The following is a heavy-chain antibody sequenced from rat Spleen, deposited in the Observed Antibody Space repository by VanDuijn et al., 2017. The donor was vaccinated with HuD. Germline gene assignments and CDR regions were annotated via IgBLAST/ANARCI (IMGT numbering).Heavy chain of an antibody. J-gene: IGHJ1*01. Sequence: EVQLVESGGGLVQPGRSLKLSCAASGFTFSDYAMAWVRQAPKKGLEWVATIIYDGSSTYYRASLKGRFTISRDNAKSTLYLQMDSLRSEDTATYYCARRTRVSHWYFDFWGPGTMVTVSS. D-gene: IGHD1-4*01. CDR2: IIYDGSST. CDR1: GFTFSDYA. CDR3: ARRTRVSHWYFDF. V-gene: IGHV5-17*01.